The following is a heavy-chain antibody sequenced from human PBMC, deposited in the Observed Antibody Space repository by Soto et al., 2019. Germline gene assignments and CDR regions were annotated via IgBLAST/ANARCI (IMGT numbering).Heavy chain of an antibody. Sequence: EVQLVESGGGLVKPGGSLRLSCAASGFTFKDAWMSWVRQAPGKGLEWVGHIKSTDTGGTTDYAAPVKGRFSISKDDSEDTLYLQMNSLKTEDTAMYFCTWPLDIWGQGTSVIVSS. CDR1: GFTFKDAW. CDR3: TWPLDI. V-gene: IGHV3-15*01. CDR2: IKSTDTGGTT. J-gene: IGHJ6*02.